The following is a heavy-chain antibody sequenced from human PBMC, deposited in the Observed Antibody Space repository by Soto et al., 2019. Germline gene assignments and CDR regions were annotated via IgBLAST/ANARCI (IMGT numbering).Heavy chain of an antibody. J-gene: IGHJ4*02. CDR2: IIAGGGTT. CDR3: AKEGGRDRGYNYGKTYFDS. CDR1: GFTFGFYV. Sequence: GGSLTLSCAATGFTFGFYVMSWVRQAPGKGLEWVSGIIAGGGTTYYADSVKGRFTISRDNSNNTLYLQMSSLRAEDTAVYYCAKEGGRDRGYNYGKTYFDSWGRGTLV. D-gene: IGHD5-18*01. V-gene: IGHV3-23*01.